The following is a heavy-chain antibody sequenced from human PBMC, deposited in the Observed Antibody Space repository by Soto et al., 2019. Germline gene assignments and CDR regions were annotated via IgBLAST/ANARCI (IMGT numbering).Heavy chain of an antibody. V-gene: IGHV4-59*01. CDR3: ATQDCSGGSCYVDY. CDR2: IYYSGST. D-gene: IGHD2-15*01. J-gene: IGHJ4*02. CDR1: GGSISSYY. Sequence: PSETLSLTCTVSGGSISSYYWSWIRQPPGKGLEWIGYIYYSGSTNCNPSLKSRVTISVDTSKNQFSLKLSSVTAADTAVYYCATQDCSGGSCYVDYWGQGTLVTVSS.